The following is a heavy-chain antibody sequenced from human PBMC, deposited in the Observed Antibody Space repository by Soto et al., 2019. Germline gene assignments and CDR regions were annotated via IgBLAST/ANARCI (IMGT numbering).Heavy chain of an antibody. V-gene: IGHV1-69*13. CDR2: IIPIFGTA. CDR1: GGTFSSYA. Sequence: SVKVSCKASGGTFSSYAISWVRQAPGQGLEWMGGIIPIFGTANYAQKFQGRVTITADESTSTAYMELSSLRSEDTAVYYCARDPVRGTAQWVPWGQGTLVTRLL. D-gene: IGHD1-26*01. CDR3: ARDPVRGTAQWVP. J-gene: IGHJ5*02.